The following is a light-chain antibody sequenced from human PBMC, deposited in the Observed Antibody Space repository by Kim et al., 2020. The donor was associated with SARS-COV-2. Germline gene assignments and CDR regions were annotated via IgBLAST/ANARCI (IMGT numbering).Light chain of an antibody. J-gene: IGLJ2*01. CDR1: KVGYKY. V-gene: IGLV3-1*01. CDR2: QDS. Sequence: VSPEKTARFTCSGDKVGYKYVCWYEQKPGQSPGLVIYQDSKRPSGIPKRFYGSNSGNTATLTISGTQAMDEADYYCQAWDSSTVVFGGGTKVTVL. CDR3: QAWDSSTVV.